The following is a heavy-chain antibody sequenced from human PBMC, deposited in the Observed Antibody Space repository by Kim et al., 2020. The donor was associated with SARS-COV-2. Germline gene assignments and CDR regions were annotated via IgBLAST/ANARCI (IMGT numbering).Heavy chain of an antibody. J-gene: IGHJ4*02. D-gene: IGHD6-25*01. CDR3: ARGGGGYFDY. CDR2: ST. V-gene: IGHV1-46*04. Sequence: STMYAQKLQGRGTVTRDTSTSTVYMELSSLKSEDTAVYYCARGGGGYFDYWGQGTLVTVSS.